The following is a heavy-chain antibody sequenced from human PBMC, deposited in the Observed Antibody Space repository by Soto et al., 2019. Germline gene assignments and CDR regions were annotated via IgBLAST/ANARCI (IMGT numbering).Heavy chain of an antibody. Sequence: GGSLRLSCAASGFTFSNAWMSWVRQAPGKGLEWVGRIKSKTDGGTTDYAAPVKGRFTISRDDSKTTLYLQMNSLKTEDTAVYYCTTEPYKQQLFGAGWGQGTLVTVSS. J-gene: IGHJ4*02. D-gene: IGHD6-13*01. CDR2: IKSKTDGGTT. CDR1: GFTFSNAW. CDR3: TTEPYKQQLFGAG. V-gene: IGHV3-15*01.